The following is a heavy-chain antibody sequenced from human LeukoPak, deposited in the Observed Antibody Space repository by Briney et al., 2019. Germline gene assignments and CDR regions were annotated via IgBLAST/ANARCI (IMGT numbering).Heavy chain of an antibody. D-gene: IGHD3-10*01. CDR3: VRSGLVRGVST. CDR2: ISYSGTT. CDR1: GDSMTNYH. J-gene: IGHJ4*02. V-gene: IGHV4-59*01. Sequence: PSGTLSLTCSVSGDSMTNYHWTWIRQPPGKELEWIGSISYSGTTNYNPSLNSRVTMSVDTSKKQFSLRLNSVTAADTAVYYCVRSGLVRGVSTWGQGTLVTVSS.